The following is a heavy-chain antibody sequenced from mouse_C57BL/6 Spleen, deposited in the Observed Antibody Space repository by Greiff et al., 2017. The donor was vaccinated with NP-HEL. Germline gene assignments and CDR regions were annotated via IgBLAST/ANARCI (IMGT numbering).Heavy chain of an antibody. Sequence: QVQLQQSGPELVKPGASVKISCKASGYAFSSSWMNWVKQRPGKGLEWIGRIYPGDGDTNYNGKFKGKATLTADKSSSTAYMQLSSLTSEDSAVYFCARVGGGYYGFDVWGTGTTVTVSS. CDR1: GYAFSSSW. J-gene: IGHJ1*03. CDR2: IYPGDGDT. CDR3: ARVGGGYYGFDV. D-gene: IGHD1-1*01. V-gene: IGHV1-82*01.